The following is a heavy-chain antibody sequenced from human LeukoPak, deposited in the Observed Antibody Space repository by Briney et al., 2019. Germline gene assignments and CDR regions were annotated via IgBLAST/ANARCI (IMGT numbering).Heavy chain of an antibody. Sequence: GGSLRLSCAASGITLSNYAMSWVRQAPGQGLEWVSGISTSGGATYYADSVKGRFTISRDNSKNMLYLQLNSLRDEDTALYYCAKTSGGNYWGQGTLVTVSS. D-gene: IGHD1-26*01. CDR2: ISTSGGAT. CDR1: GITLSNYA. J-gene: IGHJ4*02. V-gene: IGHV3-23*01. CDR3: AKTSGGNY.